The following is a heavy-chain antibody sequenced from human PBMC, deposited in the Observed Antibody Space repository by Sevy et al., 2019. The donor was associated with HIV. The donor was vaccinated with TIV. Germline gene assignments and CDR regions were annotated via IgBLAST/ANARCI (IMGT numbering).Heavy chain of an antibody. CDR3: ARDVARFLEWYYSYYFDS. V-gene: IGHV4-34*01. CDR1: GGSFSGHS. J-gene: IGHJ4*01. Sequence: SETLSLTCAVYGGSFSGHSWTWIRQAPGRGLEWIGSINHSGVTKYNPSLKSRVTLSSDTSKNQVSLRLTSLTTADTAVYYCARDVARFLEWYYSYYFDSWGHGTRVTVSS. CDR2: INHSGVT. D-gene: IGHD3-3*01.